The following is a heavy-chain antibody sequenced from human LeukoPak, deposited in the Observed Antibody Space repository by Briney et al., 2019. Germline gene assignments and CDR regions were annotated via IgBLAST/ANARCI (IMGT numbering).Heavy chain of an antibody. V-gene: IGHV3-64D*09. CDR3: VKDSGYCSSTSCVYWYFDL. CDR1: GFTFSSYS. Sequence: GGSLRLSCAASGFTFSSYSMNWVRQAPGKGLEYVSSISSNGGSTYYADSVKGRFTISRDNSKNTLYLQMSSLRAEDTAVYYCVKDSGYCSSTSCVYWYFDLWGRGTLVTVSS. D-gene: IGHD2-2*03. CDR2: ISSNGGST. J-gene: IGHJ2*01.